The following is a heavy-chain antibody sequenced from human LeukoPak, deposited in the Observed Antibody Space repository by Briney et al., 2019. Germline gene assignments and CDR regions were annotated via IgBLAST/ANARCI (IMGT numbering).Heavy chain of an antibody. D-gene: IGHD6-13*01. Sequence: GESLKISCKGSGYSFTSYWIGWVRQMPGKGLEWMGIIYPGDSDTRYSPSFQGQVTISANKSISTAYLQWSSLKASDTAMYYCAAAAGPRGARFDYWGQGTLVTVSS. J-gene: IGHJ4*02. CDR2: IYPGDSDT. V-gene: IGHV5-51*01. CDR1: GYSFTSYW. CDR3: AAAAGPRGARFDY.